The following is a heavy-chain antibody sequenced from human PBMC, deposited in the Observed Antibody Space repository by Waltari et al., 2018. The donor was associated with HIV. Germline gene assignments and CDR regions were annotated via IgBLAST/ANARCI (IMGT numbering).Heavy chain of an antibody. Sequence: QVQLVESGGGVVQPGRSLRLSCAASGFIFNNFGMQWVRQAPGKSLGWLVVISCDGSNKYDADSVKGRFTVSRDKAKNTLFLQMNILRAEDTALYYCAKDSAGATSYYYYVMDVWGQGTTVTVSS. CDR3: AKDSAGATSYYYYVMDV. CDR1: GFIFNNFG. D-gene: IGHD3-10*01. CDR2: ISCDGSNK. V-gene: IGHV3-30*18. J-gene: IGHJ6*02.